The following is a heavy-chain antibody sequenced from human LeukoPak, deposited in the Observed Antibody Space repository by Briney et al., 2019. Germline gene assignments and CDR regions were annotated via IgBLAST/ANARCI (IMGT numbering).Heavy chain of an antibody. CDR2: FDPEDGET. D-gene: IGHD6-6*01. V-gene: IGHV1-24*01. CDR1: GYTLTELS. Sequence: GASVKVSCKVSGYTLTELSMHWVRQAPGKGLEWMGGFDPEDGETIYAQKFQGRVTMTEDTSTDTAYMELSSLRSEDTAVYYCAREGSGSIQKQLALDYWGQGTLVTVSS. CDR3: AREGSGSIQKQLALDY. J-gene: IGHJ4*02.